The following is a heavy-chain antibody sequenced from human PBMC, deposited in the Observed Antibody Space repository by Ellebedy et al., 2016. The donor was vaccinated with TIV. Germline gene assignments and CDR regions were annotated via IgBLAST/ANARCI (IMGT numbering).Heavy chain of an antibody. J-gene: IGHJ4*02. V-gene: IGHV4-4*02. D-gene: IGHD3-10*01. CDR3: ARVGLQRGSYNEDH. Sequence: LWSRVTISVDKSKNQFSLKLTSVTAADTAIYYCARVGLQRGSYNEDHWGQGTLVTVSS.